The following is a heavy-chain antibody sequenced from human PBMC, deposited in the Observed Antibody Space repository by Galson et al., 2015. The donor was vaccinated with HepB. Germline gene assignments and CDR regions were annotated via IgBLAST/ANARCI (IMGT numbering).Heavy chain of an antibody. V-gene: IGHV3-9*01. Sequence: SLRLSCAASGFTFDDYAMHWVRQAPGKGLEWVSGISWNSGSIGYADSEKGRFTISRDNAKNSLYLQMNSLRAEDTALYYCAKDTGGGYCSSTSCYEGYSYGMDVWGQGTTVTVSS. D-gene: IGHD2-2*01. CDR2: ISWNSGSI. CDR3: AKDTGGGYCSSTSCYEGYSYGMDV. CDR1: GFTFDDYA. J-gene: IGHJ6*02.